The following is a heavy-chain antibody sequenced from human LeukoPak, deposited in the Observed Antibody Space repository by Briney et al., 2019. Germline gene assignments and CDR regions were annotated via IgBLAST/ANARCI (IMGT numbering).Heavy chain of an antibody. CDR1: GGSLSGYY. CDR2: IYYSGST. J-gene: IGHJ4*02. D-gene: IGHD4-17*01. Sequence: SETLSLTCAVSGGSLSGYYWGWIRQPPGKGLEWIGSIYYSGSTYYNPSLKSRVTISVDTSKNQFSLKLSSVTAADTAVYYCARESPAGDYVYWGQGTLVTVSS. V-gene: IGHV4-39*07. CDR3: ARESPAGDYVY.